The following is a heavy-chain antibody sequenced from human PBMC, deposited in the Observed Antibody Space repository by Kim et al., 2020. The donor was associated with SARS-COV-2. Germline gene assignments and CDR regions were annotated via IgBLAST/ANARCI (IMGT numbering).Heavy chain of an antibody. CDR3: ARDAINGQGDY. V-gene: IGHV1-69*04. Sequence: SVKVSCKASGGTFSSYAISWVRQAPGQGLEWMGRIIPILGIANYAQKFQGRVTITADKSTSTAYMELSSLRSEDTAVYYCARDAINGQGDYWGQGTLVTVSS. D-gene: IGHD3-9*01. CDR2: IIPILGIA. J-gene: IGHJ4*02. CDR1: GGTFSSYA.